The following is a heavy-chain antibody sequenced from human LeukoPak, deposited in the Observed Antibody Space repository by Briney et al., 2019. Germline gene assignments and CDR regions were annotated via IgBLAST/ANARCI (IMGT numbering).Heavy chain of an antibody. V-gene: IGHV3-23*01. CDR3: AKGASLSYYDSSGYYSGYFDY. D-gene: IGHD3-22*01. Sequence: GGSLRLSCAASGFTFSSYAMSWVRQAPGKGLEWVSTISGRTGTTHYADSVKGRFTISRDNSKNTLYLQMNSLRAEDTAVYYCAKGASLSYYDSSGYYSGYFDYWGQGTLVTVSS. CDR2: ISGRTGTT. J-gene: IGHJ4*02. CDR1: GFTFSSYA.